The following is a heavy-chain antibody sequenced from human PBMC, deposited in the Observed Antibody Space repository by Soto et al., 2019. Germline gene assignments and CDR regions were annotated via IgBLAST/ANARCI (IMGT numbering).Heavy chain of an antibody. D-gene: IGHD2-21*01. CDR2: INESGST. CDR3: TRGSGIVALPGEREDLHFDY. Sequence: QVQLQQWGAGLVKPSETLSLSCAVYGQSFSGHSWPWMRQPPGKGLEWMGEINESGSTYYNPSIKSQVTISTDSSKNQFSMRLSSVSAADTAAYFCTRGSGIVALPGEREDLHFDYWGQGTLVNVSS. J-gene: IGHJ4*02. V-gene: IGHV4-34*01. CDR1: GQSFSGHS.